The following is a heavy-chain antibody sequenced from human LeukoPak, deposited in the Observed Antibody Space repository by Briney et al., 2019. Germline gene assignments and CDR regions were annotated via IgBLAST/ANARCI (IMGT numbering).Heavy chain of an antibody. Sequence: SETLSLTCTVSGGSISSYYWSWIRQPAGKGLEWIGRIYTSGSTNYNPSLKSRVTMSVDTSKNQFSLKLSSVTAADTAVYYCARDRGYGDPYYFDYWGQGTLVTVSS. D-gene: IGHD4-17*01. V-gene: IGHV4-4*07. CDR2: IYTSGST. CDR1: GGSISSYY. CDR3: ARDRGYGDPYYFDY. J-gene: IGHJ4*02.